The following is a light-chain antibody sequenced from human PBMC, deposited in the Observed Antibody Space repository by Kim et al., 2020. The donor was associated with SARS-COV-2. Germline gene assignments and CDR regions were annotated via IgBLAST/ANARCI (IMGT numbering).Light chain of an antibody. Sequence: PGERATLSCRASQSVSSSYLAWYQHKPGQAPRLLIYGASSRATGIPDRFSGSGSGTDFTLTISRLEPEDFAVYYCQQYGSSLITFGQGTRLEIK. V-gene: IGKV3-20*01. CDR3: QQYGSSLIT. CDR2: GAS. CDR1: QSVSSSY. J-gene: IGKJ5*01.